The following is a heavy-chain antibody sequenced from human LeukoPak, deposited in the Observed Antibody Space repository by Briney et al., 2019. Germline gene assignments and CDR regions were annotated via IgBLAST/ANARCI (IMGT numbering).Heavy chain of an antibody. CDR1: GFTFSNYE. Sequence: GGSLRLSCAASGFTFSNYEMNWVRQAPGKGLEWVSCISSSGHTIYYADSVKGRFTISRDNAKKSLYLQMNSLRAEDTAVYYCAYLYCTSATCYAGEDYWGQGTLVTVSS. V-gene: IGHV3-48*03. CDR3: AYLYCTSATCYAGEDY. D-gene: IGHD2-2*01. CDR2: ISSSGHTI. J-gene: IGHJ4*02.